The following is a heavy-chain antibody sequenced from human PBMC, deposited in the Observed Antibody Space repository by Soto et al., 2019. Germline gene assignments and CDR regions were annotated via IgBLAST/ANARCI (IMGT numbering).Heavy chain of an antibody. CDR3: TRGLFSGSSYSGSWYYFDS. D-gene: IGHD1-26*01. CDR1: GRSISSYY. CDR2: IYYSGSS. Sequence: SETLSLTWTLSGRSISSYYWSWIRQPPEKGLEWIGYIYYSGSSIYNPSLKNRVTISTMSNNKFSLELSSVTAADTAVYFCTRGLFSGSSYSGSWYYFDSWGQGTMVTVSS. V-gene: IGHV4-59*12. J-gene: IGHJ4*02.